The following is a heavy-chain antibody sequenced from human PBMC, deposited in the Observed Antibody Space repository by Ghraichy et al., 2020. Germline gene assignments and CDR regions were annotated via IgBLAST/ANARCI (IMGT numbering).Heavy chain of an antibody. Sequence: GGSLRLSCVGSGFTFSGYSMNWVRQSPGKGLEWVSYITSSSRTISYADSVKGRFTISRDNAQNSLYLQMNSLRDEDTAVYYCARGSRVVRFFYYDGMDVWGKGTTVTVSS. CDR1: GFTFSGYS. V-gene: IGHV3-48*02. D-gene: IGHD4-23*01. CDR2: ITSSSRTI. J-gene: IGHJ6*04. CDR3: ARGSRVVRFFYYDGMDV.